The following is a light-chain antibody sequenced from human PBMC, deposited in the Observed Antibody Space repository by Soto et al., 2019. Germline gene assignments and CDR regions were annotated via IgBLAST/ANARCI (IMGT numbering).Light chain of an antibody. J-gene: IGKJ3*01. CDR3: QQYGHSPPFT. CDR2: GVS. Sequence: EVVMTQSPATLSVSPGERATLSCRASQSVSDNLAWYQQRPGQAPRLLIYGVSTRAPGIPDRFSGSGSGTDFTLTISRLEPEDFAVYFCQQYGHSPPFTFGPGTKVDIK. V-gene: IGKV3-20*01. CDR1: QSVSDN.